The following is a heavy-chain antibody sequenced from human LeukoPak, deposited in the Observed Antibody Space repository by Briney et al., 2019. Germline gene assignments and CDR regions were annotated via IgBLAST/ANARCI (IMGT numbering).Heavy chain of an antibody. CDR3: VTPRSWELSDMAV. CDR2: VYHNGET. V-gene: IGHV4-38-2*02. CDR1: GYSITTNYY. D-gene: IGHD1-26*01. J-gene: IGHJ6*03. Sequence: SETLSLTCTVSGYSITTNYYWAWIRQSPGTGLEWIGSVYHNGETYYNPSLKSRVIISVDTSKNEFSLRLTSVPAAAPAVYYCVTPRSWELSDMAVWGKGTTVIVSS.